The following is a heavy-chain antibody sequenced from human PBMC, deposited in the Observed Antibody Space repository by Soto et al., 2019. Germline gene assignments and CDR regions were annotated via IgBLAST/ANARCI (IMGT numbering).Heavy chain of an antibody. J-gene: IGHJ5*02. CDR1: GVSIISSNW. V-gene: IGHV4-4*02. Sequence: LSLTFSVSGVSIISSNWWSWVRQPPGKGLEWIGEIYHSGSTNYNPSLKSRVTISVDKSKNQFSLKLSSVTAADTAVYYCARLLQAVAGTRWFDPWGQGTLVTVSS. CDR3: ARLLQAVAGTRWFDP. D-gene: IGHD6-19*01. CDR2: IYHSGST.